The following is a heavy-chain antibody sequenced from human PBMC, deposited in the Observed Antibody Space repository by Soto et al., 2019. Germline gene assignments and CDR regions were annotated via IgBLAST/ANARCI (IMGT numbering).Heavy chain of an antibody. J-gene: IGHJ6*02. CDR1: GFTFSSYE. V-gene: IGHV3-48*03. Sequence: EVQLVESGGGLVQAGGSLRLFCAVSGFTFSSYEMNWVRQAPGKGLEWVSYIGTSGKTIYYADSVRGRFTISRDNAKNSLYLQMNSLRAKDTAVYFCARDPAIYSGKFDYGLDVWGRGTTVTVSS. CDR2: IGTSGKTI. D-gene: IGHD4-4*01. CDR3: ARDPAIYSGKFDYGLDV.